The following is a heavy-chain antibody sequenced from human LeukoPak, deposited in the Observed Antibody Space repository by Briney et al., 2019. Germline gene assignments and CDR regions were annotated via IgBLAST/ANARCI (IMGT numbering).Heavy chain of an antibody. CDR2: IYTGGGT. CDR1: GFTVSSNY. Sequence: GGSLRLSCAASGFTVSSNYMNWVRQAPGKGLEWVSLIYTGGGTYYADSVKGRFTISRDNSKNTLYLQMNSLRAEDTAVYYCAREEAAIAPFDYWGQGTLVTVSS. D-gene: IGHD2-2*02. CDR3: AREEAAIAPFDY. J-gene: IGHJ4*02. V-gene: IGHV3-53*05.